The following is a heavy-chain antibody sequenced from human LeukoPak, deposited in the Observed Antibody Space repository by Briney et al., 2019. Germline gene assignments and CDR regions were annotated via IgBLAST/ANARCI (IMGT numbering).Heavy chain of an antibody. CDR1: GFTFSTYA. Sequence: PGGSLRLSCAASGFTFSTYAMSWVRQAPGKGLEWVSGLSGGGGGTYYADSVKGRFTISRDNSKNTLYLQMNSLRAEDAAVYYCAKDKGAVTGTFDYWGQGPLVTVSS. V-gene: IGHV3-23*01. CDR2: LSGGGGGT. D-gene: IGHD1-14*01. CDR3: AKDKGAVTGTFDY. J-gene: IGHJ4*02.